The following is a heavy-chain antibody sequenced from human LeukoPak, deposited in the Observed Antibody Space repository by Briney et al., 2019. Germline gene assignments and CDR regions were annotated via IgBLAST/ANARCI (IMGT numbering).Heavy chain of an antibody. Sequence: PGGSLRLSCSASGFTFSSYAMHWVRQAPGKGLEYVSAISSNGGSTYYADSVKGRFTISRDNSKNTLYLQMSSLRAEDTAVYYCVKGSREYCSGGSCPLDYWGQGTLVTVSS. CDR1: GFTFSSYA. CDR2: ISSNGGST. D-gene: IGHD2-15*01. CDR3: VKGSREYCSGGSCPLDY. J-gene: IGHJ4*02. V-gene: IGHV3-64D*09.